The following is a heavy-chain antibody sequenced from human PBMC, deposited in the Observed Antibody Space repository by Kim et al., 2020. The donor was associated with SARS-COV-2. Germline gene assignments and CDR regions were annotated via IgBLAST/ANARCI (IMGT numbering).Heavy chain of an antibody. D-gene: IGHD3-10*01. J-gene: IGHJ4*02. V-gene: IGHV3-23*01. CDR3: AKWTQLTLWFGTY. Sequence: YADSVKGRFTISRDNSKSTLYLQMNSLRAEDTAVYYCAKWTQLTLWFGTYWGQGTLVTVSS.